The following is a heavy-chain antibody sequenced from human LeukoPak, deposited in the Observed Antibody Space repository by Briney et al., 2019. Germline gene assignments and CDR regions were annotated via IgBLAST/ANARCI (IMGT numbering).Heavy chain of an antibody. Sequence: SETLSLTCTVSGGSISSSSYYWSWIRQPPGKGLEWIGYIYYSGSTNYNPSLKSRVTISVDTSKNQFSLKLSSVTAADTAVYYCARSVEGYCRGGSCYYYSYYMDVWGKGTTVTVSS. CDR1: GGSISSSSYY. D-gene: IGHD2-15*01. V-gene: IGHV4-61*01. CDR3: ARSVEGYCRGGSCYYYSYYMDV. CDR2: IYYSGST. J-gene: IGHJ6*03.